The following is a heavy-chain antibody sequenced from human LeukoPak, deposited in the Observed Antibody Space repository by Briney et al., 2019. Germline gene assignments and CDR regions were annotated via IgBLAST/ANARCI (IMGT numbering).Heavy chain of an antibody. J-gene: IGHJ5*02. CDR2: IYYSGST. Sequence: SETLSLTCTVSGDSISSTNYYWGWLRQPPGKQQEWIGNIYYSGSTSYNPSLKSRVTMSVDTSKNQFSLQLNSVTPEDTAVYYCARDRIQLSLVWFDPWGQGTLVTVSS. D-gene: IGHD5-18*01. V-gene: IGHV4-39*02. CDR3: ARDRIQLSLVWFDP. CDR1: GDSISSTNYY.